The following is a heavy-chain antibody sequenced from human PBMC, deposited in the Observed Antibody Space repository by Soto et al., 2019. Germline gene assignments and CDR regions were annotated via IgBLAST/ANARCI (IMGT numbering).Heavy chain of an antibody. CDR2: IIPIFGTP. Sequence: ASVKVSCKASGVTFSRQDMRWVRQAPGQGLEWMGGIIPIFGTPQYAEKFQDRVTITEDESTSRAYMELSSLTSEDTAVYYCATNEGRDGYSFDYWGQGTLVTVSS. CDR3: ATNEGRDGYSFDY. D-gene: IGHD5-12*01. V-gene: IGHV1-69*13. J-gene: IGHJ4*02. CDR1: GVTFSRQD.